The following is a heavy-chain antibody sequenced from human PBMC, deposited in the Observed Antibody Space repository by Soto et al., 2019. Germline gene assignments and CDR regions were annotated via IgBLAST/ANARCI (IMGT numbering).Heavy chain of an antibody. Sequence: GESLKISCKGSGYSFTSYWIGWVRQMPGKGLGWMGIIYPGDSDTRYSPSFQGQVPISADKSISTAYLQWSSLKASDTAMYYCARHLEGYSSSWAYYYYGMDVWGQGTTVTVSS. D-gene: IGHD6-13*01. V-gene: IGHV5-51*01. CDR2: IYPGDSDT. CDR3: ARHLEGYSSSWAYYYYGMDV. CDR1: GYSFTSYW. J-gene: IGHJ6*02.